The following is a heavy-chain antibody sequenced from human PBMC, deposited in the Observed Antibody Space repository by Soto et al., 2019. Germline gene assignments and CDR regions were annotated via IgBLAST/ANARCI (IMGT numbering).Heavy chain of an antibody. V-gene: IGHV3-23*01. Sequence: EVQLLESGGGLVQPGGSLRLSCAASGFTFINFAMSWVRQAPGKGLEWVSTIHSGGTYYADSVRGRFTISRDNSKNTLSLQMNSLRAEDTAVYYCAKATHNAEGGYCRSTSCAAEYVQNWGQGTLVSVSS. CDR3: AKATHNAEGGYCRSTSCAAEYVQN. J-gene: IGHJ1*01. D-gene: IGHD2-2*01. CDR2: IHSGGT. CDR1: GFTFINFA.